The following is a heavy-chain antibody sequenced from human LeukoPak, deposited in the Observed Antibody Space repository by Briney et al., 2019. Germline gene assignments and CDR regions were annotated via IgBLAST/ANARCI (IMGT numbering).Heavy chain of an antibody. CDR3: AKHSDCSGSTCYKFDY. CDR1: GFTFSSYA. J-gene: IGHJ4*02. D-gene: IGHD2-15*01. CDR2: ISGSGGST. Sequence: GGSLRLSCTASGFTFSSYAMSWVRQAPGKGLEWVSFISGSGGSTNYADSVKGRFTISRDNSKNTVYLQMNTLRAEDTALYYCAKHSDCSGSTCYKFDYWGQGSLVTASS. V-gene: IGHV3-23*01.